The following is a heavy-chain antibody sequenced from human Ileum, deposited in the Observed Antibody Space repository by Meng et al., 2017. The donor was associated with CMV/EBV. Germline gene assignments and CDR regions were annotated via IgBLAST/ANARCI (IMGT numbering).Heavy chain of an antibody. CDR3: AHRTTVTSVDY. J-gene: IGHJ4*02. Sequence: SGPTLVKPTQTLTLTCTFSGFSLSTSGVVVGWVRQPPGKALEWLGFIYWNDDKRYSPSLKSRLTITMDTSKNQVVLIMTNMDPVDTATYYCAHRTTVTSVDYWGQGTLVTVSS. CDR1: GFSLSTSGVV. CDR2: IYWNDDK. V-gene: IGHV2-5*01. D-gene: IGHD4-11*01.